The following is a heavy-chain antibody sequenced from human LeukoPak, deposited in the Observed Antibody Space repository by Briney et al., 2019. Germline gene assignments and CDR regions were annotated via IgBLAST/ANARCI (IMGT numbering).Heavy chain of an antibody. D-gene: IGHD3-22*01. J-gene: IGHJ6*03. CDR3: ARGGYYDSSGLYYHYMDV. V-gene: IGHV1-69*13. CDR1: GGIFNNYA. Sequence: SVKVSCKASGGIFNNYAISWVLQAPGQGLEWMGGIITIFGTANYVQKFQGRVTITADESTSTAYMKLSSLRSEDTAVYYCARGGYYDSSGLYYHYMDVWGKGTTVTVSS. CDR2: IITIFGTA.